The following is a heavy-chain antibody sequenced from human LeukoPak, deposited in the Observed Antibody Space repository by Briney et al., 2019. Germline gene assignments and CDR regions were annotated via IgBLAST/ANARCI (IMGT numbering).Heavy chain of an antibody. CDR3: ARDIRGEYYFDY. V-gene: IGHV1-2*02. CDR2: INPNSGGT. Sequence: ASVKVSCEASLYTFTGDYMHWVRQAPGQGLEWMGWINPNSGGTNYAQKFQGRVTMTRDTSISTAYMELSRLRSDDTAVYYCARDIRGEYYFDYWGQGTLVTVSS. D-gene: IGHD7-27*01. CDR1: LYTFTGDY. J-gene: IGHJ4*02.